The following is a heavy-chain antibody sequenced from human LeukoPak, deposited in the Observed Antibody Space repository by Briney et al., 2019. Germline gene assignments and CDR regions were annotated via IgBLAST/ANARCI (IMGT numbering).Heavy chain of an antibody. Sequence: SETLSLTCTVSGGSIISYYWNWIRQPPGKGLEWIGYIYYSGSTNCNPSLKSRVTISIDTSKSHFSLKLSSVTAADTAVYYCARVGYYDSSGYYDYWGQGTLVTVSS. J-gene: IGHJ4*02. CDR2: IYYSGST. V-gene: IGHV4-59*01. D-gene: IGHD3-22*01. CDR3: ARVGYYDSSGYYDY. CDR1: GGSIISYY.